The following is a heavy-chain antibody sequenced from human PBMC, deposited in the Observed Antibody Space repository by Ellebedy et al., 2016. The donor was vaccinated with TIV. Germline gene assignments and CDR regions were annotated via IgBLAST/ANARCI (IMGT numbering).Heavy chain of an antibody. J-gene: IGHJ4*02. Sequence: ATSVKVSCKTSGYTFGSFDIVWVRQATGQGLEWMGWMTPNSANTGYAEKFRGRITMTRDTSIDTAYMELISLRSEDTAVYYCARGKRTFLWSDYWGQGTLVTVSS. V-gene: IGHV1-8*01. D-gene: IGHD2-21*01. CDR2: MTPNSANT. CDR3: ARGKRTFLWSDY. CDR1: GYTFGSFD.